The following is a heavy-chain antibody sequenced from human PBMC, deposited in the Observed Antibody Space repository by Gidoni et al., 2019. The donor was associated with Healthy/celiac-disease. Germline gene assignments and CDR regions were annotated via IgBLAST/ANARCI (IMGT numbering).Heavy chain of an antibody. CDR1: GFTFSSYA. CDR3: AKDLGYCSSTSCYGAPGGTFDI. CDR2: ISCSGGST. Sequence: EVQLLESGGGLVQPGGSLRLSCAASGFTFSSYAMSGVRQAPGKGLEWVSAISCSGGSTYYADSVKGRFTISRDNSKNTLYLQMNSLRAEDTAVYYCAKDLGYCSSTSCYGAPGGTFDIWGQGTMVTVSS. J-gene: IGHJ3*02. V-gene: IGHV3-23*01. D-gene: IGHD2-2*01.